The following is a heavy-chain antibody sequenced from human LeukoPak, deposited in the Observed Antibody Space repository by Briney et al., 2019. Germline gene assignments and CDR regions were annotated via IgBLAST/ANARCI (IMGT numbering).Heavy chain of an antibody. V-gene: IGHV4-39*07. CDR2: IYYSGST. D-gene: IGHD6-13*01. CDR1: GGSISSSSYY. CDR3: ARRPLWQQMNWFDP. J-gene: IGHJ5*02. Sequence: PSETLSLTCTVSGGSISSSSYYWGWIRQPPGKGLEWIGSIYYSGSTYYNPSLKSRVTISVDTSKNQFSLKLSSVTAADTAVYYCARRPLWQQMNWFDPWGQGTLVTVSS.